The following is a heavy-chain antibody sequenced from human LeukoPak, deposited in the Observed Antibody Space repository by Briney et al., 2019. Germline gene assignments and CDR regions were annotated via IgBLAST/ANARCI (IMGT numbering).Heavy chain of an antibody. J-gene: IGHJ4*02. CDR3: AKGVGYCSGGSYQQFDY. CDR1: GFTFSSYG. V-gene: IGHV3-30*18. D-gene: IGHD2-15*01. Sequence: PGRSLRLSCAASGFTFSSYGMHWVRQAPGKGLEWVAVISYDGSNKYYADSVKGRFTISRDNSKNTLYLQMNSLRAEDTAVYYCAKGVGYCSGGSYQQFDYWGQGTLVTVSS. CDR2: ISYDGSNK.